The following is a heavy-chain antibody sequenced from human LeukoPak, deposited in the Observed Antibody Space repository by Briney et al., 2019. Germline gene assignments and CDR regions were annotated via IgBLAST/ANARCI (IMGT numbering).Heavy chain of an antibody. CDR3: ARGYYYGSGSYFH. CDR2: IYYSGST. V-gene: IGHV4-59*12. D-gene: IGHD3-10*01. Sequence: SETLSLTCTVSGGSISSYYWSWIRQPPGKGLEWIGYIYYSGSTSYNPSLKSRVTISVDTSKNQFSLKLSSVTAADTAVYYCARGYYYGSGSYFHWGQGTLVTVSS. CDR1: GGSISSYY. J-gene: IGHJ4*02.